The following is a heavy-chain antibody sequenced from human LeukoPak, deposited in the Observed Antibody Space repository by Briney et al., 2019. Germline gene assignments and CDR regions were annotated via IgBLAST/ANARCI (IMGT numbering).Heavy chain of an antibody. V-gene: IGHV3-30-3*01. CDR3: ARVGEFDY. J-gene: IGHJ4*02. D-gene: IGHD3-10*01. CDR2: ISYDGSNK. CDR1: GFTFSSYA. Sequence: PGGSLRLSCAASGFTFSSYAMHWVRQAPGKGLEWVAVISYDGSNKYYADSVKGRFTISRDNAKNSLYLQMNSLRAEDTAVYYCARVGEFDYWGQGTLVTVSS.